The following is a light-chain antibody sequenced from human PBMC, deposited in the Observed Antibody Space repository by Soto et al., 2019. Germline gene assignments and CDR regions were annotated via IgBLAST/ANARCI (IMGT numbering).Light chain of an antibody. CDR2: WAS. CDR1: LSVLYTSNNKNY. J-gene: IGKJ5*01. CDR3: QQRSNWPIT. V-gene: IGKV4-1*01. Sequence: IVITHSPDSLSVSLRLMSTINCKSTLSVLYTSNNKNYLAWYQQRPGQPPKVLVYWASTRESGVPDRFSGTGSGTDFTLTISSLEPEDFAVYYCQQRSNWPITFGQGTRLENK.